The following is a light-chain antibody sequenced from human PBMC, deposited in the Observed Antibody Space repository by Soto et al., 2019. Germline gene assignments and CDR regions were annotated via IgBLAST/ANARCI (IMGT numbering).Light chain of an antibody. J-gene: IGKJ1*01. CDR1: QRVSSN. V-gene: IGKV3-15*01. Sequence: EIVMTQSPATLSVSTGERATLSCRASQRVSSNLAWYQQKPGQAPRLLIYGASTRATGIPARFSGSGSGTQFTLTISSLQSEDFAVYYCQQYNNWPPKTFGQGTKVEIK. CDR2: GAS. CDR3: QQYNNWPPKT.